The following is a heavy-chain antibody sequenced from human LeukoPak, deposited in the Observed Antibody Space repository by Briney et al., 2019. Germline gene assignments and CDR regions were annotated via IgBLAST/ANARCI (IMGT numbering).Heavy chain of an antibody. V-gene: IGHV3-73*01. D-gene: IGHD4-17*01. J-gene: IGHJ4*02. CDR1: GFTFSGSA. CDR2: IRSKANSYAT. Sequence: GSLEPPLAASGFTFSGSAMHWVRQASGKGRGWVGCIRSKANSYATAYAASVKGRFTISRDDSKNTAYLQMNSLKTEDTAVYYCTRERYGDFDYWGQGTLVTVSS. CDR3: TRERYGDFDY.